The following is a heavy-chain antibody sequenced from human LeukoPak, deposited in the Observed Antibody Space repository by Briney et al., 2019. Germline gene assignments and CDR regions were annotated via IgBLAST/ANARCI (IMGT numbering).Heavy chain of an antibody. V-gene: IGHV3-30*02. D-gene: IGHD3-10*01. CDR1: GFTFSSYG. CDR2: IRSDGSNK. CDR3: AKGYYYGSGSYYNLIYYYYMDV. Sequence: PGGSLRLSCAASGFTFSSYGMYWVRQAPGKGLEWVTFIRSDGSNKFYADSVKGRFTISRDNSKNTLYLQMNSLRAEDTAVYYCAKGYYYGSGSYYNLIYYYYMDVWGKGTTVTVSS. J-gene: IGHJ6*03.